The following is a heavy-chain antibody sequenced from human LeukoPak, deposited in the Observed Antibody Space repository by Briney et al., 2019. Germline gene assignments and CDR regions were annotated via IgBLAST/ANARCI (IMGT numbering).Heavy chain of an antibody. CDR2: INSSGGT. CDR3: ARGRNYFEDWGYYYYFDY. CDR1: GGSFRGYY. Sequence: SETLSLTCAVSGGSFRGYYWNWIRQSPGKGLEWAGEINSSGGTSYNPSLKSRLTLSVDTSKYQFSLKLNSVTAADTAVYYCARGRNYFEDWGYYYYFDYWGQGTLVTVAS. J-gene: IGHJ4*02. D-gene: IGHD1-26*01. V-gene: IGHV4-34*01.